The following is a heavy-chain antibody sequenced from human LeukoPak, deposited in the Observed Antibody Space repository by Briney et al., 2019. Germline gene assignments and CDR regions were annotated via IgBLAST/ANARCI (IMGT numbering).Heavy chain of an antibody. J-gene: IGHJ4*02. D-gene: IGHD3-3*01. CDR3: ATAGLTVGNYELFDC. V-gene: IGHV3-48*03. CDR2: ISYNSGNM. Sequence: GGSLRLSCAASGFTFSSYEMNWVRQAPGKGLEWVSYISYNSGNMYYADSVTGRFTISRDNAKNSLYLQMNTLRAEDTAVYYCATAGLTVGNYELFDCWGQGTLVTVSS. CDR1: GFTFSSYE.